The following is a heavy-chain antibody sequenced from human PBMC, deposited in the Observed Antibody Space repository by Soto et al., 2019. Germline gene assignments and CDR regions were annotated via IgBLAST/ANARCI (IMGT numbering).Heavy chain of an antibody. CDR1: GGSINSNNW. J-gene: IGHJ5*02. Sequence: SETLSLTCAVSGGSINSNNWWSWVRQPPGKGLEWIGHIFHSGNTNYNPSLKSRINISIDKSKNQISLKLSSVTAADTAVYYCAREYSGLSRWFDAWGQGTLVTVS. V-gene: IGHV4-4*02. CDR2: IFHSGNT. D-gene: IGHD6-13*01. CDR3: AREYSGLSRWFDA.